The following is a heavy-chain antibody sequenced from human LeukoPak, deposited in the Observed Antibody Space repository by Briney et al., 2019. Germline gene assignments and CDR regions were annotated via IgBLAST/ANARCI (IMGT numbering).Heavy chain of an antibody. V-gene: IGHV4-59*11. J-gene: IGHJ3*02. CDR1: GDSFSSHY. D-gene: IGHD4-17*01. Sequence: SETLSLACAVSGDSFSSHYCTWIRQSPRTRLEWIGYISHIGRTNYNPSLKSRVTISIDTSKNQFSLKLRSVTAADTAVYYCARDQVTVTKGFDIWGQGTMVSVSS. CDR2: ISHIGRT. CDR3: ARDQVTVTKGFDI.